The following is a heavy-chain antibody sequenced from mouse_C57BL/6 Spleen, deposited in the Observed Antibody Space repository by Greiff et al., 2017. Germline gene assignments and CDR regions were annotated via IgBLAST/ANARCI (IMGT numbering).Heavy chain of an antibody. Sequence: QVQLQQSGPELVKPGASVKISCKASGYTFTSYWMHWVKQRPGQGLEWIGMIHPNSGSTNYNEKFKSKATLTVDKSSSTAYMQLSSLTSEDSAVYYCASMPIPVAMDYWGQGTSVTVSS. CDR3: ASMPIPVAMDY. CDR2: IHPNSGST. V-gene: IGHV1-64*01. D-gene: IGHD6-5*01. CDR1: GYTFTSYW. J-gene: IGHJ4*01.